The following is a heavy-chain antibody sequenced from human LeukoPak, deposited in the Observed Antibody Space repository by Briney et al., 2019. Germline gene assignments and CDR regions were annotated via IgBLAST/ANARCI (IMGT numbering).Heavy chain of an antibody. J-gene: IGHJ4*02. CDR1: RLTVSDNY. D-gene: IGHD1-26*01. V-gene: IGHV3-53*01. CDR3: ARGQIGSYSFAY. CDR2: IYSGGST. Sequence: PGRSLRLSCAASRLTVSDNYMSWVRQAPGKGLEWVSVIYSGGSTFYADSVKGRFTISRDNSKSTLYLQMNSLRPDDTAVYYCARGQIGSYSFAYCGQGTLVTVSS.